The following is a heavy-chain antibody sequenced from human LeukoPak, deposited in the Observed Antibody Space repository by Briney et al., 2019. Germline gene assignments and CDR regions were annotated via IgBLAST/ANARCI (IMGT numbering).Heavy chain of an antibody. CDR1: GGSFSGYY. V-gene: IGHV4-34*01. J-gene: IGHJ4*02. CDR3: ARGRRITMIVVVNKAFDY. Sequence: KPSETLSLTCAVYGGSFSGYYWSWIRQPPGKGLEWIGEINHSGSTNYNPSLKSRVTISVDTSKNQFSLKLSSVTAADTAVYYCARGRRITMIVVVNKAFDYWGQGTLVTVSS. D-gene: IGHD3-22*01. CDR2: INHSGST.